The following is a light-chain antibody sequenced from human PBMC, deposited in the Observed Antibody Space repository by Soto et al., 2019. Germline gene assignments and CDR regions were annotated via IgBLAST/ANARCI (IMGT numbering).Light chain of an antibody. Sequence: QSVLTQPPSASGSPGQSVTISCTGTSSDVGGYNYVSWYQQHPGKAPKLILYEISERPSGVSDRFSGSKSGNTASLTISGLQAEDEADYYCSSYAGNNNCVFGTGTKVTVL. CDR2: EIS. CDR3: SSYAGNNNCV. V-gene: IGLV2-8*01. J-gene: IGLJ1*01. CDR1: SSDVGGYNY.